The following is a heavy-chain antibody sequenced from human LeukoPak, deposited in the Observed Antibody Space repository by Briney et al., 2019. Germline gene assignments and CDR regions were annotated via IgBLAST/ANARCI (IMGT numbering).Heavy chain of an antibody. CDR3: ARDTDGGSAIDY. CDR1: GFTFSSYG. J-gene: IGHJ4*02. D-gene: IGHD1-26*01. Sequence: GGSLRLSCAASGFTFSSYGMHWVRQAPAKGLEWVAVIWYDGSNKYYADSVKGRFTISRDNSKNTLYLQMNSLRAEDTAVYYCARDTDGGSAIDYWGQGTLVTVSS. CDR2: IWYDGSNK. V-gene: IGHV3-33*01.